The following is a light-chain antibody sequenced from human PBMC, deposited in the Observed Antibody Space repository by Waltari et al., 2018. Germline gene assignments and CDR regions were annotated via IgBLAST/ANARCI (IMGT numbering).Light chain of an antibody. CDR3: YSTNSKGQQWV. J-gene: IGLJ3*02. CDR1: ALPKKY. CDR2: EDI. Sequence: SYELTQPPSVSVSPGQTARITCSGDALPKKYAYWYQQRSGQAPVLVIYEDIKRPSGIPERFSGSSAGTKANLTNNGAQVEDEADHYWYSTNSKGQQWVVGGRNKLDLL. V-gene: IGLV3-10*01.